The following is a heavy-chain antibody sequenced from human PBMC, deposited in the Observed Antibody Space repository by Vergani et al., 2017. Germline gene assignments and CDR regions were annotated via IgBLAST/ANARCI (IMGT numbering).Heavy chain of an antibody. CDR1: GYTFTGYY. D-gene: IGHD3-16*01. CDR2: INPNSGGT. J-gene: IGHJ6*03. V-gene: IGHV1-2*02. Sequence: QVQLVQSGAEVKKPGASVKVSCKASGYTFTGYYMHWVRQAPGQGLEWMGWINPNSGGTNYAQKFQGRVTMTRDTSISTAYMELSRLRSEDTAVYYCARVLGEYYYYYYMDVWGKGTTVTVSS. CDR3: ARVLGEYYYYYYMDV.